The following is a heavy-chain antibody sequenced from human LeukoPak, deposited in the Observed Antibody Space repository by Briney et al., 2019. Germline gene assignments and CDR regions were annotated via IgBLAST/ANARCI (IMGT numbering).Heavy chain of an antibody. Sequence: ASVKVSCKASGYTFTSYGISWVRQAPGQGLEWMGWISAYNGNTNYAQKLQGRVTMTTDTSTSTAYMELRSLRSDDTAVYYCARMVATAINAGGYYFDYWGQGTLVTVSS. V-gene: IGHV1-18*01. CDR3: ARMVATAINAGGYYFDY. D-gene: IGHD2-21*02. J-gene: IGHJ4*02. CDR1: GYTFTSYG. CDR2: ISAYNGNT.